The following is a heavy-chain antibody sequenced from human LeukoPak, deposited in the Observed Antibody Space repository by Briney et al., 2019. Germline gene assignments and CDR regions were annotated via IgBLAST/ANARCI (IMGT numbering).Heavy chain of an antibody. CDR1: GFTFSCYG. D-gene: IGHD3-10*01. CDR3: AKDLMRDRWFGES. Sequence: GGSLRLSCAASGFTFSCYGMHWLRQAPGKGLEWVAFIRYDGNDKFYAKSVKGRFTISRDTSRNTLYLQMNSLRPEDTAVYYCAKDLMRDRWFGESWGQGTLVTVSS. J-gene: IGHJ5*02. V-gene: IGHV3-30*02. CDR2: IRYDGNDK.